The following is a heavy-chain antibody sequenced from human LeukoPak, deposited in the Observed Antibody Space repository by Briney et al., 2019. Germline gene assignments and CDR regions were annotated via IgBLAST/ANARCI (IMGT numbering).Heavy chain of an antibody. J-gene: IGHJ6*03. V-gene: IGHV3-73*01. Sequence: GGSLRLSCAASGFTFSGSAMHWVRQASGKGLEWVGRIRSKANSYATAYPASVKGRFTISRDDSKNTAYLQMNSLKTEDTAVYYCTKKDGDGTPYYYYYYMDVWGKGTTVTVSS. CDR1: GFTFSGSA. D-gene: IGHD1-7*01. CDR2: IRSKANSYAT. CDR3: TKKDGDGTPYYYYYYMDV.